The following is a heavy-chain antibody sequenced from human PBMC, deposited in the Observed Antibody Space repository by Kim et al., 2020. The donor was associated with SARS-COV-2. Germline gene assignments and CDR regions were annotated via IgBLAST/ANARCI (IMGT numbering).Heavy chain of an antibody. CDR3: ARGPFDWLFEGVGMDV. Sequence: SETLSLTCTVSGGSISSGGYYWSWIRQHPGKGLEWIGYIYYSGSTYYNPSLKSRVTISVDTSKNQFSLKLSSVTAADTAVYYCARGPFDWLFEGVGMDVWGQGTTVTVSS. CDR1: GGSISSGGYY. V-gene: IGHV4-31*03. J-gene: IGHJ6*02. D-gene: IGHD3-9*01. CDR2: IYYSGST.